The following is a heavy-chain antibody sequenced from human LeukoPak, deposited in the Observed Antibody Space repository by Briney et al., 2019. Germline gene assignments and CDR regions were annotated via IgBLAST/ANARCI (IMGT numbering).Heavy chain of an antibody. J-gene: IGHJ4*02. V-gene: IGHV4-34*01. D-gene: IGHD4-11*01. CDR3: ARHSLHDYSNPFDY. CDR2: INHSGST. Sequence: SETLSLTCTVSGGSISSYYWSWIRQPPGKRLEWIGEINHSGSTNYNPSLKSRVTISVDTSKNQFSLKLSSVTAADTAVYYCARHSLHDYSNPFDYWGQGTLVTVSS. CDR1: GGSISSYY.